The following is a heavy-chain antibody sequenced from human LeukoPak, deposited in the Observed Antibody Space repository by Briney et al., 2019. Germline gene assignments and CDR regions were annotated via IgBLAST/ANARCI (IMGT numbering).Heavy chain of an antibody. Sequence: PSETLSLTCAVYGGSFSGYYWGWIRQPPGKGLEWIGIIYYSGTTYYNPSLKSRVTISIDTSKNQFSLKLTSVTAADTAVYFCARNFPGVGCSGGSCYDYWGQGTLVTVSS. V-gene: IGHV4-34*01. J-gene: IGHJ4*02. D-gene: IGHD2-15*01. CDR2: IYYSGTT. CDR1: GGSFSGYY. CDR3: ARNFPGVGCSGGSCYDY.